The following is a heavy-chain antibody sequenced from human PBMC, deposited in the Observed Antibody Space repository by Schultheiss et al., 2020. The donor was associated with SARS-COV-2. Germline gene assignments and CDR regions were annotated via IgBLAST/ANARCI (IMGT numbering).Heavy chain of an antibody. Sequence: GGSLRLSCAASGFTFSSYAMHWVRQAPGKGLEWVAVISYDGSNKYYVDSVKGRFTISRDNSKNTLYLQMNSLRAEDTAVYYCAKDYAGNYYDSSGYYLYYYYGMDVWGQGTTVTVSS. D-gene: IGHD3-22*01. V-gene: IGHV3-30-3*02. CDR1: GFTFSSYA. J-gene: IGHJ6*02. CDR3: AKDYAGNYYDSSGYYLYYYYGMDV. CDR2: ISYDGSNK.